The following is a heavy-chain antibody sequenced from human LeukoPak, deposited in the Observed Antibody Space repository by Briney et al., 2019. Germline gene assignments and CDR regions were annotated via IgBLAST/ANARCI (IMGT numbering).Heavy chain of an antibody. Sequence: SETLSLTCTVSGNSISSGYYWGWIRQPPGKGLEWIGNIYHSGSTYNHPSLKSRVTISVDTSKNQFSLKLSSVTAADTAVYYCARALAAAGHDYWGQGTLVTVSS. D-gene: IGHD6-13*01. CDR1: GNSISSGYY. CDR2: IYHSGST. CDR3: ARALAAAGHDY. J-gene: IGHJ4*02. V-gene: IGHV4-38-2*02.